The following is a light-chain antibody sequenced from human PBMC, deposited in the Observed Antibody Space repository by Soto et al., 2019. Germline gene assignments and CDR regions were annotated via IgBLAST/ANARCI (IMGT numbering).Light chain of an antibody. J-gene: IGKJ2*01. CDR1: QSVSSY. CDR3: QKRINWPSMYT. Sequence: EIVLTQSPATLSLSPGERVTLSCRASQSVSSYLAWYQQKLGQAPRLLIYDASHRATGVPARFSGSGSGTDFTLTSSSLEPADFAVYYWQKRINWPSMYTFGQGTKLEIK. V-gene: IGKV3-11*01. CDR2: DAS.